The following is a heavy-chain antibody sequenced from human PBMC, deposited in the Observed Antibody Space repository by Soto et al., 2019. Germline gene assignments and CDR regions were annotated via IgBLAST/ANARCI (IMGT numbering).Heavy chain of an antibody. Sequence: GGSLRLSCAASGFTFSSYDMHWVRQATGKSLEWVSAIGTAGDTYYPGSVKGRFTISRENAKNSLYLQMNSLRAGDTAVYFCARRLGTMIRGLINYYYAMDVWGQGTTVTVS. CDR2: IGTAGDT. CDR3: ARRLGTMIRGLINYYYAMDV. J-gene: IGHJ6*02. D-gene: IGHD3-10*01. CDR1: GFTFSSYD. V-gene: IGHV3-13*04.